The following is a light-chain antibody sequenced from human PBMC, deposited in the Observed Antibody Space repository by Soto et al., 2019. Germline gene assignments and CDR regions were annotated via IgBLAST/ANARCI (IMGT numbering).Light chain of an antibody. CDR2: RNN. V-gene: IGLV1-47*01. J-gene: IGLJ2*01. CDR1: SSNIETYY. CDR3: AAWDGSLRGVL. Sequence: SVLTQPPSASGTPGQRVTISCSGSSSNIETYYVYWYQQLPGMAPKLLIYRNNQRPSGVPDRFSGSKSGTSASLAISGLRSEDEADYYCAAWDGSLRGVLFGGGTKLTVL.